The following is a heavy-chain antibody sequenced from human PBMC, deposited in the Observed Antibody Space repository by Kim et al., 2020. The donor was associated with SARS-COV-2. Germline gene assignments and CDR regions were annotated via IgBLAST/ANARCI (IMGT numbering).Heavy chain of an antibody. D-gene: IGHD1-26*01. Sequence: TYAKGFAGRFVFSLDTSVSTAYLQISSLRAEDTAVYYCAGDAVGATTIDYWGQGTLVTVSS. J-gene: IGHJ4*02. V-gene: IGHV7-4-1*02. CDR3: AGDAVGATTIDY.